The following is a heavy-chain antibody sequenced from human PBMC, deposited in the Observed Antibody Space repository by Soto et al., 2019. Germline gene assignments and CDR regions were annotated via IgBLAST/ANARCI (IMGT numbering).Heavy chain of an antibody. CDR3: AKEYYDFWSAWDV. Sequence: GGSLRLSCAASGFTFSSYAMSWVRQAPGKGLEWVSGISGGGGSTHYADSVKGRFTISRDNSKNTLYLQMNSLRAEDTAVYYCAKEYYDFWSAWDVWGKGTTVTVS. CDR2: ISGGGGST. D-gene: IGHD3-3*01. CDR1: GFTFSSYA. J-gene: IGHJ6*03. V-gene: IGHV3-23*01.